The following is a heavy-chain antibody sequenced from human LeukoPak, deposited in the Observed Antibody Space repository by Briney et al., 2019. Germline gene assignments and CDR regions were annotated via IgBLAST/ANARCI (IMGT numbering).Heavy chain of an antibody. Sequence: GGSLRLSCAASGFTFSNAWMSWVRQAPGKGLEWVGRIKSKTDGGTTDYAAPVKGRFTISRDDSKNTLYLQMNSLKTEDTAVYYCTTSITMVRGVPGVYVAYWGQGTLVTVSS. CDR1: GFTFSNAW. CDR3: TTSITMVRGVPGVYVAY. J-gene: IGHJ4*02. CDR2: IKSKTDGGTT. D-gene: IGHD3-10*01. V-gene: IGHV3-15*01.